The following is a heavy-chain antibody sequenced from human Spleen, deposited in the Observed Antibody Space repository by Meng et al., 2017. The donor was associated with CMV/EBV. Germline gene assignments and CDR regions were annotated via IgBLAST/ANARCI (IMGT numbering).Heavy chain of an antibody. J-gene: IGHJ5*02. CDR1: GFTFSSYA. D-gene: IGHD2-15*01. V-gene: IGHV3-30*04. CDR3: RGVVVSTTPGDWFDP. CDR2: ISDDGSNK. Sequence: GESLKISCAASGFTFSSYAMHWVRQAPGKGLEWVAVISDDGSNKYYADSVKGRFTISRDNSKNRLNLQMNSLRAEDTAVYYCRGVVVSTTPGDWFDPWGQGTLVTVSS.